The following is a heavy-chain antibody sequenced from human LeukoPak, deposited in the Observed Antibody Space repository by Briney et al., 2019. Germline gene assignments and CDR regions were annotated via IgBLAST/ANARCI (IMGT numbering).Heavy chain of an antibody. J-gene: IGHJ4*02. CDR3: AKERDGYILGDYFDY. Sequence: GGSLRLSCAASGFTFSSYAMSWVRQVPGTWLEWVSAISGSGGSTYYADPVKGRFTISRDNSKNTLYLQMNSLRAEDTAVYYCAKERDGYILGDYFDYWGQGTLVTVSS. CDR1: GFTFSSYA. CDR2: ISGSGGST. D-gene: IGHD5-24*01. V-gene: IGHV3-23*01.